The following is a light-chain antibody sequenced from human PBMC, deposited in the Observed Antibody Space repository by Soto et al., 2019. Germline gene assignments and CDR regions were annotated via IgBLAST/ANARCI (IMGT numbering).Light chain of an antibody. CDR3: SSYAGSNHFV. CDR1: SSDVGGYNY. V-gene: IGLV2-8*01. CDR2: EVT. J-gene: IGLJ1*01. Sequence: QSALTQPPSASGSPGQSVTISCTGTSSDVGGYNYVSWYQQHPGKVPKLMIYEVTKRPSGVPDRFSGSKSGNTASLTVSGLQAEDEADYYCSSYAGSNHFVFGTGTQLTVL.